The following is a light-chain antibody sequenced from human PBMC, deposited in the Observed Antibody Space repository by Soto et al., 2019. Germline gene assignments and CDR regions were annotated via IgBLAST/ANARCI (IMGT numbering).Light chain of an antibody. Sequence: EIVLTQSPGTLSLSPGERATLSCRASQSVSSSYLAWYKQKPGQAPRLLIYGASSRATGIPDRFSGSGSGTDFTLTINRLEPEDFAVYYCQEYGTSPLTCGGGTKVEIK. J-gene: IGKJ4*01. CDR2: GAS. CDR1: QSVSSSY. CDR3: QEYGTSPLT. V-gene: IGKV3-20*01.